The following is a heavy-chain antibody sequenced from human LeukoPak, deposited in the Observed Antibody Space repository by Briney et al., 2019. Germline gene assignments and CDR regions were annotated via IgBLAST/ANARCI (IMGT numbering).Heavy chain of an antibody. D-gene: IGHD3-22*01. J-gene: IGHJ4*02. Sequence: GGSLPLFCSASGFISSDFFLLWFRPAPGKGRVGGAVPLYDGTKAYYADPVKGRFTISRDNSTNTMYLQRNSLRPDYTPVYHCARDPRGPTAYDRSDRDTFDDWGKGTMVIVSS. CDR3: ARDPRGPTAYDRSDRDTFDD. V-gene: IGHV3-30*04. CDR2: PLYDGTKA. CDR1: GFISSDFF.